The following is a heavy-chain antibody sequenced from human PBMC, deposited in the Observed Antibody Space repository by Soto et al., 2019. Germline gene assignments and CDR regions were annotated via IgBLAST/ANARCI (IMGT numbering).Heavy chain of an antibody. CDR2: ISYDGSNK. V-gene: IGHV3-30*18. Sequence: GGSLRLSCAASGFTFSSYGMHWVRQAPGKGLEWVTVISYDGSNKYYADSVKGRFTISRDNSKNTLYLQMNSLRAEDTAVYYCANNPQDIVLVPAANYYYYYGMDVWGQGTTVTVSS. D-gene: IGHD2-2*01. J-gene: IGHJ6*02. CDR3: ANNPQDIVLVPAANYYYYYGMDV. CDR1: GFTFSSYG.